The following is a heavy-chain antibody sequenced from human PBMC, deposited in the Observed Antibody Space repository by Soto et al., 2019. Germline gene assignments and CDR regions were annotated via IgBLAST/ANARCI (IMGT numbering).Heavy chain of an antibody. CDR2: IIPIFGTA. D-gene: IGHD2-15*01. CDR3: ARVGGYCSGGSCYSGGHWFDP. Sequence: QVQLVQSGAEVKKPGSSVKVSCKASGGTFSSYAISWVRQAPGQGLEWMGGIIPIFGTANYAQKFQGRVTIPADESTSTANMALSSLRSESTAVYYCARVGGYCSGGSCYSGGHWFDPWGQGTLVTVSS. CDR1: GGTFSSYA. J-gene: IGHJ5*02. V-gene: IGHV1-69*01.